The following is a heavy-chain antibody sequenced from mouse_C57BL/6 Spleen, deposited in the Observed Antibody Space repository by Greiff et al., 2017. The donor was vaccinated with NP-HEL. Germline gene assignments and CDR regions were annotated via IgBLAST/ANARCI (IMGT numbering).Heavy chain of an antibody. V-gene: IGHV1-15*01. CDR1: GYTFTDYE. CDR3: TDGTED. Sequence: VQLQQSGAELVRPGASVTLSCKASGYTFTDYEMHWVKQTPVHGLEWIGAIDPETGGTAYNQKVKGKVILTADKSSSTAYMELRSLTSEDSAVFYYTDGTEDWGQGTLVTVSA. J-gene: IGHJ3*01. D-gene: IGHD1-1*01. CDR2: IDPETGGT.